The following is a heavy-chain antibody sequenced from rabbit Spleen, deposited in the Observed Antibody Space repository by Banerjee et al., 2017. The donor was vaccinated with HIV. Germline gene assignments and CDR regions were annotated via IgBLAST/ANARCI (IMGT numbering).Heavy chain of an antibody. V-gene: IGHV1S7*01. CDR1: GFSLFSYW. J-gene: IGHJ4*01. CDR2: IDPIFGST. D-gene: IGHD2-1*01. Sequence: ESGGGLVQPGGTLTLTCKVSGFSLFSYWMCWVRQAPGKGLEWIGYIDPIFGSTYYASWVNGRFTISRHNAQNTLYLQLDSLTAADTATYFCLRDRANIGGDYGPYYFDLWGPGTLVTVS. CDR3: LRDRANIGGDYGPYYFDL.